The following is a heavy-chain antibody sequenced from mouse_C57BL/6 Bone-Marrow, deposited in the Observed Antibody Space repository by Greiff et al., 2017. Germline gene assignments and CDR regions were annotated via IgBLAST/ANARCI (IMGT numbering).Heavy chain of an antibody. V-gene: IGHV1-23*01. CDR1: GYTFTDYE. Sequence: QVHVKQSGAELVRPGASVKLSCKASGYTFTDYEMHCVKQTPVHGLEWIGAIDPETCGTAYNQKFKGKATLTADKSSSTAYMELRSLTSEDSAVYYRIPYGNYGYAMDYWGQGTSVTVSS. J-gene: IGHJ4*01. D-gene: IGHD2-1*01. CDR3: IPYGNYGYAMDY. CDR2: IDPETCGT.